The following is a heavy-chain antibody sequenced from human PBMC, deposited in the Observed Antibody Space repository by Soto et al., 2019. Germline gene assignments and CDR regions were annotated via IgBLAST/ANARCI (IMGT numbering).Heavy chain of an antibody. J-gene: IGHJ6*02. CDR2: IRAYNGNT. D-gene: IGHD2-8*02. CDR3: ARDRVRGTGASDYYGMDG. Sequence: ASVKVSCKASGYTFTSYGISWVRQAPGQGLEWMGWIRAYNGNTNYAQKLQARVTMTTETSTSTAYMELRSLRSDDTAVYYCARDRVRGTGASDYYGMDGWGQGTTVTVSS. V-gene: IGHV1-18*01. CDR1: GYTFTSYG.